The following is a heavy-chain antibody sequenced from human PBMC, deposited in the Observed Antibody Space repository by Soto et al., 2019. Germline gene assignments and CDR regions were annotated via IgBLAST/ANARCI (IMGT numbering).Heavy chain of an antibody. J-gene: IGHJ5*02. Sequence: QVQLVESGGGAVQPGRSLKLSCAASGFSFSSYAMHWVRQAPGKGLEWVAIILNDGGDKYYADSVRGRFTISRDNSKYTLYLQMNSLTTEDTAVYYCAKDLFVSGSFNWFDPWGQGTLVTVSS. CDR3: AKDLFVSGSFNWFDP. D-gene: IGHD3-3*01. CDR1: GFSFSSYA. CDR2: ILNDGGDK. V-gene: IGHV3-30*18.